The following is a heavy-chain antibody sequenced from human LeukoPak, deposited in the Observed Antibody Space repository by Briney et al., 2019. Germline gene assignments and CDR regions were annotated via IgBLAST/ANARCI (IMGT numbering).Heavy chain of an antibody. J-gene: IGHJ4*02. D-gene: IGHD1-26*01. CDR3: ARDCGSYCFDY. CDR2: ISYDGTNK. V-gene: IGHV3-30*03. CDR1: GFTFSSYG. Sequence: PGGSLRLSCAASGFTFSSYGMHWVRQAPGKGLEWVALISYDGTNKYYADSVKGRFTISRDNSKNTLYLQMNSLRAEDTAVYYRARDCGSYCFDYWGQGTLVTVSS.